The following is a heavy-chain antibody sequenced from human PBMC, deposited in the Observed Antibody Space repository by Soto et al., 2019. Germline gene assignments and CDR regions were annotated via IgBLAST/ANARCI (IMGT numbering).Heavy chain of an antibody. Sequence: ETLSLTCTVSGGSISSSSYYWGWIRQPPGKGLEWIGSIYYSGSTYYNPSLKSRVTISVDTSKNQFSLKLSSVTAADTAVYYCARRVVVAPNWFDPWGQGTLVTVSS. J-gene: IGHJ5*02. CDR2: IYYSGST. V-gene: IGHV4-39*01. CDR3: ARRVVVAPNWFDP. CDR1: GGSISSSSYY. D-gene: IGHD2-2*01.